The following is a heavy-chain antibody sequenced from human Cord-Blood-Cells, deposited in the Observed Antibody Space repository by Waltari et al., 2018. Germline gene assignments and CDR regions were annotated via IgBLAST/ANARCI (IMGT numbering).Heavy chain of an antibody. V-gene: IGHV4-39*01. CDR1: GGSIRSSSYY. CDR3: ARHDWGSGALNWFDP. CDR2: IYYSGST. D-gene: IGHD7-27*01. J-gene: IGHJ5*02. Sequence: QLQLQESGPGLVKPSETLSLTCTVSGGSIRSSSYYWGWIRQPPGKGLEWIGSIYYSGSTYYNPSLKSRVTISVDTSKNQFSLKLSSVTAADTAVYYCARHDWGSGALNWFDPWGQGTLVTVSS.